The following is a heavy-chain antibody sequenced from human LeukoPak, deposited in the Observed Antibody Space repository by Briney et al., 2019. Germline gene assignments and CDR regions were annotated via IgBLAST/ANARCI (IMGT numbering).Heavy chain of an antibody. CDR2: INGDGSST. J-gene: IGHJ4*02. Sequence: PGGSLKLSCAASGFTFSSYWMHWVRQAPGKGLVWVSRINGDGSSTAYADSVKGRFTISRDNSKNTLYLQMNSLRAADTAVYYCARDKGTSYLSSFDYWGQGTLVTVSS. CDR1: GFTFSSYW. V-gene: IGHV3-74*01. CDR3: ARDKGTSYLSSFDY. D-gene: IGHD6-6*01.